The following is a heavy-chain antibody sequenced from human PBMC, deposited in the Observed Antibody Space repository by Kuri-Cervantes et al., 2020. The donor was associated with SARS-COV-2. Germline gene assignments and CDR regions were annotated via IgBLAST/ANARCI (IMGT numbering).Heavy chain of an antibody. CDR3: ARRHITGYLDY. CDR2: VYYGGST. V-gene: IGHV4-59*08. J-gene: IGHJ4*02. D-gene: IGHD1-14*01. Sequence: ESLKISCTVSGGSFSSYYWSWVRQPPGKGLEWIGFVYYGGSTNYIPSLRSRVTISINTSKNQFSLKLSSVTAADTAVYYCARRHITGYLDYWGQGILVTVSS. CDR1: GGSFSSYY.